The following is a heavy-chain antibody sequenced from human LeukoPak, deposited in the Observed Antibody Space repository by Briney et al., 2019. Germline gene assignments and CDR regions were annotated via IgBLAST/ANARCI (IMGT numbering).Heavy chain of an antibody. D-gene: IGHD2-15*01. V-gene: IGHV1-18*01. CDR2: ISGYNDNP. Sequence: GASVTVSCKASGYSFGSYGISWVRQAPGQGLEWMGWISGYNDNPKYAQKFQGRVTMTTDTSTSTAYMDLRSLRTDDTAVYYCARDCYCSGGSCYDCFDPWGQGTLVTVSS. CDR1: GYSFGSYG. CDR3: ARDCYCSGGSCYDCFDP. J-gene: IGHJ5*02.